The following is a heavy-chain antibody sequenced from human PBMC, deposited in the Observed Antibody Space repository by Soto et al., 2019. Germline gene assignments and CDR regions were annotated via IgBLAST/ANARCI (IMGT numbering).Heavy chain of an antibody. CDR2: IRSKAYGGTT. J-gene: IGHJ2*01. V-gene: IGHV3-49*03. CDR1: GFTFGDYA. Sequence: GGSLRLSCTASGFTFGDYAMSWFHQAPGKGLEWVGFIRSKAYGGTTEYAASVKGRFTISRDDSKSIAYLQMNSLKTEDTAVYYCTRAPYCGGDCYHWYFDLWGRGTLVTVSS. D-gene: IGHD2-21*02. CDR3: TRAPYCGGDCYHWYFDL.